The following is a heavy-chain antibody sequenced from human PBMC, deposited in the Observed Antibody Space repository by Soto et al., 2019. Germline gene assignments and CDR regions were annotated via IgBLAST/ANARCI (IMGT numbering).Heavy chain of an antibody. CDR2: VHHSGTS. CDR3: ARAMLGAEGPRDPYNAMDV. CDR1: GDSLISPFSH. Sequence: SETLSLTCVVSGDSLISPFSHWTWIRQSPGKGPEWIGNVHHSGTSHYSPSLWSRVSISSDSAYNQFSLKLSFVTAADTAVYFCARAMLGAEGPRDPYNAMDVWGPGTTVTVSS. D-gene: IGHD2-8*01. J-gene: IGHJ6*02. V-gene: IGHV4-30-2*06.